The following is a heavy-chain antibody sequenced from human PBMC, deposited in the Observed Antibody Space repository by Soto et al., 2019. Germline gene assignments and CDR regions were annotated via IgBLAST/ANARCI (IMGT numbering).Heavy chain of an antibody. CDR3: ARDVPAAGTDWFDP. CDR2: VSSTGST. V-gene: IGHV4-4*07. Sequence: SETLSLTCTVSGGSISNYYWSWIRQPAEKRLEWIGRVSSTGSTYYNPSLKSRVTISVDTSKNQFSLNLTSVTAADTAVYYCARDVPAAGTDWFDPWGQGTLVTVSS. D-gene: IGHD6-13*01. CDR1: GGSISNYY. J-gene: IGHJ5*02.